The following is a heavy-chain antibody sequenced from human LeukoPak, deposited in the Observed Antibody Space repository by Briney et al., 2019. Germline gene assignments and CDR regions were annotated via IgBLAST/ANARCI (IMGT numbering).Heavy chain of an antibody. D-gene: IGHD4-4*01. J-gene: IGHJ4*02. Sequence: GGSLRLSCAASGVTFRSYAMSWVRQAPGKGLEWVSAISGSGGSTYYADSVKGRFTISRDNSKNTLYLQMNSLRAEDTAVYYCAKDHHSNSGSFDYWGQGTLVTVSS. CDR2: ISGSGGST. CDR1: GVTFRSYA. V-gene: IGHV3-23*01. CDR3: AKDHHSNSGSFDY.